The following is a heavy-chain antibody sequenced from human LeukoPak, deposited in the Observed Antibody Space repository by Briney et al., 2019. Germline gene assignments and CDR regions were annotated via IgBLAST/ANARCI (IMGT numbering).Heavy chain of an antibody. J-gene: IGHJ4*02. Sequence: GGSLRLSCAAFGFTFSSYAMHWVRQAPGKGLEWVAVISYDGSNKYYADSVKGRFTISRDNSKNTLYLQMNSLRAEDTAIYYCAKDRSSSRGKDFDYWGQGTLVTVSS. CDR3: AKDRSSSRGKDFDY. V-gene: IGHV3-30-3*01. CDR2: ISYDGSNK. CDR1: GFTFSSYA. D-gene: IGHD6-6*01.